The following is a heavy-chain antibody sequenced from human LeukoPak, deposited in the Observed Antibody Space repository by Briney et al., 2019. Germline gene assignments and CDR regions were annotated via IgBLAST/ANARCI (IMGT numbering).Heavy chain of an antibody. CDR2: IRNDGSNE. Sequence: PGGSLRLSCAASGFTFRDYGMHWIRQAPGKGLEWEAFIRNDGSNEYYPDSVKGRFTISRDNSRNTLYLQMNSLRDEDTAVYYCAKGGSASHNWFDPWGQGTLVTVSS. V-gene: IGHV3-30*02. J-gene: IGHJ5*02. CDR3: AKGGSASHNWFDP. CDR1: GFTFRDYG. D-gene: IGHD2-15*01.